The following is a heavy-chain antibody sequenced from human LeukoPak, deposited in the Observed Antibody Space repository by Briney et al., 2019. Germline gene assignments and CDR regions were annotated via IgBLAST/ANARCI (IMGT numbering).Heavy chain of an antibody. D-gene: IGHD5-18*01. Sequence: GGSLRLSCAASGLTFSSYAMSWVRQAPGKGLEWVSAISGSGGSTYYADSVKGRFTISRDNSKNTLYLQMNSLRAEDTAVYYCAKDRLWIQLYDYWGQGTLVTVSS. CDR3: AKDRLWIQLYDY. J-gene: IGHJ4*02. CDR1: GLTFSSYA. CDR2: ISGSGGST. V-gene: IGHV3-23*01.